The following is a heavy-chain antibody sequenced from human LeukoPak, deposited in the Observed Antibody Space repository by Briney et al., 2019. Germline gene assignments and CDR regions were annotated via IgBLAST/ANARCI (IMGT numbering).Heavy chain of an antibody. CDR2: IYYSGST. J-gene: IGHJ6*03. CDR1: GGSISSYY. Sequence: ASETLSLTCTVSGGSISSYYWGWIRQPPGKGLEWIGYIYYSGSTNYNPSLKSRVTISVDTSKNQFSLKLSSVTAADTAVYYCARGFRDSGWLQLNYNYYYYMDVWGKGTTVTISS. V-gene: IGHV4-59*01. D-gene: IGHD5-24*01. CDR3: ARGFRDSGWLQLNYNYYYYMDV.